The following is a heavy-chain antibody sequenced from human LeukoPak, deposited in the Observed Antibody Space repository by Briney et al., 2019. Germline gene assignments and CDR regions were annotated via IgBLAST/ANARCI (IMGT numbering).Heavy chain of an antibody. J-gene: IGHJ4*02. V-gene: IGHV3-23*01. Sequence: GGSLRLSCAASGFTFSSYAMSWVRQPPGKGLNWVSSISGSGGNTFYADSVKGRFTISRDNSKNTLYLQMNSLRAEDTAVYYCARVQGGGLPRWYWGQGTLVTVSS. CDR3: ARVQGGGLPRWY. D-gene: IGHD2-15*01. CDR1: GFTFSSYA. CDR2: ISGSGGNT.